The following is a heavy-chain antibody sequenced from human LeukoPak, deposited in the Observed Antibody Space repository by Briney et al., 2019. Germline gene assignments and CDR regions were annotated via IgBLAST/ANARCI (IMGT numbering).Heavy chain of an antibody. CDR2: IYHSGST. CDR1: GGSISSGGYS. CDR3: ARGGYYYDSSGYPNDAFDI. V-gene: IGHV4-30-2*01. D-gene: IGHD3-22*01. Sequence: PSQTLSLTCAVSGGSISSGGYSWSWIRQPPGKGLEWIGYIYHSGSTYYNPSLKSRVTISVDRSKNQFSLKLSSVTAADTAVYYCARGGYYYDSSGYPNDAFDIWGQGTMVTVSS. J-gene: IGHJ3*02.